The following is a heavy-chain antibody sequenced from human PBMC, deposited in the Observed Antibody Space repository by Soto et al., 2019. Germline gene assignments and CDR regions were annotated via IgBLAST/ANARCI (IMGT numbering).Heavy chain of an antibody. CDR3: ATVYCSGGSCYSIDY. J-gene: IGHJ4*02. Sequence: VKVSCKASGYTFTSYYMHWVRQAPGQGLEWMGIINPSNSTSYAQKFQGRVTMTRDTSTSTVYMELSSLRSEDTAVYYCATVYCSGGSCYSIDYWGQGTLVTVSS. D-gene: IGHD2-15*01. CDR1: GYTFTSYY. CDR2: INPSNST. V-gene: IGHV1-46*03.